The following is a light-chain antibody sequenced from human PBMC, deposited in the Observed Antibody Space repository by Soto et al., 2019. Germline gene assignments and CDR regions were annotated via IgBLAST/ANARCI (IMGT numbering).Light chain of an antibody. V-gene: IGLV1-40*01. Sequence: QSVLTQPPSVSGAPGQTVTISCTGSRSNIGAGYDIHWYQFLPGTAPKLPLYSFNKRPSGIPDRFSGSKSGTSASLAITGLQPEDEADYYCQSYDDSLSGSGVFGTGTKLTVL. J-gene: IGLJ1*01. CDR1: RSNIGAGYD. CDR3: QSYDDSLSGSGV. CDR2: SFN.